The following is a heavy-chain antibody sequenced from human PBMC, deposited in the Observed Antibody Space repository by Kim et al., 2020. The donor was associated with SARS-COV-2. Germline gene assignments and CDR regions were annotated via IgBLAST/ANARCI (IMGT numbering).Heavy chain of an antibody. J-gene: IGHJ4*02. CDR3: AKDEEGAYGVDY. D-gene: IGHD1-26*01. V-gene: IGHV3-23*01. CDR1: GFTFSSYA. Sequence: GGSLRLSCAASGFTFSSYAMSWVRQAPGKGLEWVSAISGSGDSTYYADSVKGRFTISRDNSKNTLYLQMNSLRAEDTAVYYCAKDEEGAYGVDYWGQGTLVTVSS. CDR2: ISGSGDST.